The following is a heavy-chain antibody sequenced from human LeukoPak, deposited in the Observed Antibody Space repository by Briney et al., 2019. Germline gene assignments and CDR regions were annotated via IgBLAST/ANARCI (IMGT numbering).Heavy chain of an antibody. V-gene: IGHV3-7*01. J-gene: IGHJ3*02. CDR3: ARNEPGIAVAAVDALDI. CDR2: IKQDGSEK. Sequence: GGSLRLSCAASGFTFSSYWMSWVRQAPGKGLEWVANIKQDGSEKYYVDSVKGRFTISRDNAKNSLYLQMNSLRAEDTAVYYCARNEPGIAVAAVDALDIWGQGTMVTVSS. CDR1: GFTFSSYW. D-gene: IGHD6-19*01.